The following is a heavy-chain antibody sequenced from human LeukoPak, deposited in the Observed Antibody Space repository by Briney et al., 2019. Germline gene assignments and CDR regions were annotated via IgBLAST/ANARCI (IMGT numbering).Heavy chain of an antibody. J-gene: IGHJ4*02. Sequence: GGSLRLSCAASGFTFSSYWMSWVRQAPGKGLEWVANIKQDGSEKYYVDSVKGRFTISRDNGKNSLYLQMNSLRAEDTAVYYCARTIAVAGINFDYWGQGTLVTVSS. V-gene: IGHV3-7*01. D-gene: IGHD6-19*01. CDR3: ARTIAVAGINFDY. CDR2: IKQDGSEK. CDR1: GFTFSSYW.